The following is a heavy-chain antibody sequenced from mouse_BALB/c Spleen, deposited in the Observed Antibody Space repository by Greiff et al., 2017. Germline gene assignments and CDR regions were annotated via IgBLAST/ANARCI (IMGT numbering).Heavy chain of an antibody. D-gene: IGHD1-1*01. CDR3: ARRGGSSYFDY. CDR2: ILPGSGST. Sequence: QVQLQQSGAELMKPGASVKISCKATGYTFSSYWIEWVKQRPGHGLEWIGEILPGSGSTNYNEKFKGKATFTADTSSNTAYMQLSSLTSEDSAVYYCARRGGSSYFDYWGQGTTLTVSS. J-gene: IGHJ2*01. V-gene: IGHV1-9*01. CDR1: GYTFSSYW.